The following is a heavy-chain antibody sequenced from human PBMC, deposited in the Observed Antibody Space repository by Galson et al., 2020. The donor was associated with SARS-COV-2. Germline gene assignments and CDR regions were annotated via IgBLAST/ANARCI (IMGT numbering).Heavy chain of an antibody. V-gene: IGHV3-30*04. CDR2: ISYDGSNK. CDR3: ARDSGDFDY. J-gene: IGHJ4*02. Sequence: QLGESLKISCAASGFTFSRYAMHWVRQAPGKGLEWVAVISYDGSNKYYADSVKGRFTISRDNSKNTLYLQMNSLRAEDTAVYYCARDSGDFDYWGQGTLVTVSS. CDR1: GFTFSRYA. D-gene: IGHD1-26*01.